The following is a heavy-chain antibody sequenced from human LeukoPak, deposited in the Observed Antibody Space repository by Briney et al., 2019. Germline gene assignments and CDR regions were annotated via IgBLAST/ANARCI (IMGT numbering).Heavy chain of an antibody. CDR1: GGSISSGTYY. CDR3: AKMTTVTARWYFDL. CDR2: FYTGGNT. J-gene: IGHJ2*01. Sequence: SETLSLTCTVSGGSISSGTYYWSWIRQPAGKGLEWIGRFYTGGNTNYNPSLKSRVTMSMDTSKNQFSLKLASVTAADTAVYYCAKMTTVTARWYFDLWGRGTLVTVSS. D-gene: IGHD4-17*01. V-gene: IGHV4-61*02.